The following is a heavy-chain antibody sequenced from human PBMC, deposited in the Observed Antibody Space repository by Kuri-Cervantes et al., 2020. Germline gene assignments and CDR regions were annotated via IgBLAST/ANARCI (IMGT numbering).Heavy chain of an antibody. Sequence: SVKVSCKASGGTFSSYAISWVRQAPGQGLEWMGGIIPIFGTANYAQKFQGRVTITADESTSTAYMELSSLRSEDTAVYYCAKGTGRGPWGPFDIWGQGTMVTVSS. V-gene: IGHV1-69*13. CDR3: AKGTGRGPWGPFDI. D-gene: IGHD3-16*01. CDR2: IIPIFGTA. J-gene: IGHJ3*02. CDR1: GGTFSSYA.